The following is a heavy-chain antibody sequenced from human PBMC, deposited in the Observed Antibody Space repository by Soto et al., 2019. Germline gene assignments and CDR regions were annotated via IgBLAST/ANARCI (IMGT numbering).Heavy chain of an antibody. Sequence: ASVKVSCKASGYTFTSYYMHWVRQAPAQGLEWMGIINPSGGSTSYAQKFQGRVTMTGDTSTSPVYMELSSLRSEDTAVYYCARALGRILRRGWSPGDYWGQGTLVTVSS. CDR1: GYTFTSYY. V-gene: IGHV1-46*01. CDR3: ARALGRILRRGWSPGDY. CDR2: INPSGGST. J-gene: IGHJ4*02. D-gene: IGHD6-19*01.